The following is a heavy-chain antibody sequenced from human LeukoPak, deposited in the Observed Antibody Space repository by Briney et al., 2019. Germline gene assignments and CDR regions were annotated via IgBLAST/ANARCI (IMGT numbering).Heavy chain of an antibody. CDR2: INQDGSDK. J-gene: IGHJ4*02. V-gene: IGHV3-7*01. CDR1: GFMFNNYW. Sequence: PGGSLRLSCAASGFMFNNYWMTWVRQAPGKGLEWVGNINQDGSDKYYGDYVKGRFTISRDNAKNSLYLQMNSLRAEDTAVYYCARDTRYFDSWGQGNMVTVSS. CDR3: ARDTRYFDS.